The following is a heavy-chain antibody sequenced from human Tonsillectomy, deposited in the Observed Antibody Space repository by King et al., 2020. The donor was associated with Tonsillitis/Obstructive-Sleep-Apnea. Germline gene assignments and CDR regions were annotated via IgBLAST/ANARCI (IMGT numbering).Heavy chain of an antibody. V-gene: IGHV4-39*01. Sequence: QLQESGPGLVKPSETLSLTCTVSGHSIRSSTYYWGWIRQPPGKGLEWIGTIYYTGSTYYNPSLKSRVTISVDTSKNHFSLKLSSVTAADTAVYYCARHVRDGYGTNFDYGGQGTLVTVSS. CDR1: GHSIRSSTYY. CDR3: ARHVRDGYGTNFDY. J-gene: IGHJ4*02. D-gene: IGHD5-24*01. CDR2: IYYTGST.